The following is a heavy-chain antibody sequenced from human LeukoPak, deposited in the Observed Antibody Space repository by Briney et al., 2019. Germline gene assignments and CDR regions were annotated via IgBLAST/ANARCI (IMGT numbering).Heavy chain of an antibody. CDR1: GFTFSNYG. CDR3: AKDPTAGWGYGGNRHYFDY. V-gene: IGHV3-30*18. J-gene: IGHJ4*02. Sequence: PGRSLRLSCAASGFTFSNYGMHWVRQAPGKGLEWVAVISYDGTNKYYADSVKGRFTISRDNSKNTLYLQMNSLRAEDTAVYYCAKDPTAGWGYGGNRHYFDYWGQGTLVTVSS. CDR2: ISYDGTNK. D-gene: IGHD4-23*01.